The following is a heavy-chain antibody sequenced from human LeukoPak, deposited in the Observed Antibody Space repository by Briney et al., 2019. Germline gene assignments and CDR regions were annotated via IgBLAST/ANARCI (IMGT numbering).Heavy chain of an antibody. J-gene: IGHJ4*02. D-gene: IGHD1-1*01. CDR2: IKEDGSEK. V-gene: IGHV3-7*01. Sequence: QAGGSLRLSCEASGFMFTGYWMSWVRQAPGKGLEWVANIKEDGSEKYYVDSVKGRFTISRDNPKKLLYLQMNSLRAEDTAVYYCARDKIEGPTKLDYWGQGILVTVSS. CDR3: ARDKIEGPTKLDY. CDR1: GFMFTGYW.